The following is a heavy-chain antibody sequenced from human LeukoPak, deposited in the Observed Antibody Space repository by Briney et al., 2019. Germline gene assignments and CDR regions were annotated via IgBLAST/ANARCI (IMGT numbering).Heavy chain of an antibody. J-gene: IGHJ4*02. CDR1: GFTFSSFE. Sequence: GGSLRLSCAASGFTFSSFEMKWVRQAPGKGLEWVSYISSGGSTIYYADSVKGRFTISRDNAKNSLYLQMNSLRAEDTAVYYCASSGYSSSWSPNWGQGTLVTVSS. CDR3: ASSGYSSSWSPN. D-gene: IGHD6-13*01. CDR2: ISSGGSTI. V-gene: IGHV3-48*03.